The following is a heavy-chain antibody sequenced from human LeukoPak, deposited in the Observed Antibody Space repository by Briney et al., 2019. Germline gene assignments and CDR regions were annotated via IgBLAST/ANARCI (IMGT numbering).Heavy chain of an antibody. CDR1: GFTFSSYW. Sequence: GGSLRPSCAASGFTFSSYWMSWVRQAPGKGLEWVANIKQDGSDKYYVDSVKGRFTISRDNAKNSLYLQMNSLRAEDTAVYYCARDNPQGYFDYWGQGTLVTVSS. V-gene: IGHV3-7*05. CDR3: ARDNPQGYFDY. D-gene: IGHD1-14*01. CDR2: IKQDGSDK. J-gene: IGHJ4*02.